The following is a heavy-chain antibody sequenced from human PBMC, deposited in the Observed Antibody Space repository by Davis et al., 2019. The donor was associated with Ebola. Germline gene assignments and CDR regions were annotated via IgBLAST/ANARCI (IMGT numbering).Heavy chain of an antibody. CDR3: ARVWDCTNGVGYYYYGMDV. CDR2: ISAYNGNT. CDR1: GYTFTSYG. D-gene: IGHD2-8*01. Sequence: ASVKVSCKASGYTFTSYGISWVRQAPGQGLEWMGWISAYNGNTNYAQKLQGRVTMTTDTSTSTAYMELRSLRSDDTAVYYCARVWDCTNGVGYYYYGMDVWGQGTTGTVSS. J-gene: IGHJ6*02. V-gene: IGHV1-18*01.